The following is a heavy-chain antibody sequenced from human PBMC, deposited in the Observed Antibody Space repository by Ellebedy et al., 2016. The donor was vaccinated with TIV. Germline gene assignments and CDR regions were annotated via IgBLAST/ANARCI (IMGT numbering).Heavy chain of an antibody. Sequence: SETLSLTXAVSGGSISSSNWWSWVRQPPGKGLEWIGEIYHSGNTNYNPSLKSRLTISVDKSKNQFSLKLSSVTAADTAVYYCAHSFVSSTSWAGGMDVWGQGTTVTVSS. CDR2: IYHSGNT. J-gene: IGHJ6*02. CDR1: GGSISSSNW. D-gene: IGHD2-2*01. V-gene: IGHV4-4*02. CDR3: AHSFVSSTSWAGGMDV.